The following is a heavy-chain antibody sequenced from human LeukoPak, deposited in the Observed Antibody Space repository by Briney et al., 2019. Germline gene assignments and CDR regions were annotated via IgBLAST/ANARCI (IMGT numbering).Heavy chain of an antibody. V-gene: IGHV3-23*01. CDR1: GFTFSSYA. CDR3: AKAQGYSDY. Sequence: GGSLRLSCAASGFTFSSYAMSWVRQAPGKGLEWVSSRSGTGGDTYYAESVKGRFTSSRDNSKNTLYLQMNSLRAEDTAVYYCAKAQGYSDYWGQGTLVTVSS. J-gene: IGHJ4*02. CDR2: RSGTGGDT.